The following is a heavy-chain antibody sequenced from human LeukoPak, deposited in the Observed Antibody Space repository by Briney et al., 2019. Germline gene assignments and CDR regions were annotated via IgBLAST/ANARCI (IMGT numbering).Heavy chain of an antibody. V-gene: IGHV3-15*07. Sequence: PGGSLRLSCAASGFTFSNAWMNWVRQAPGKGLEWVGRIKSKTDGGTTDYAAPVKGRFTISRDDSKNTLYLQMNGLKTEDTAVYYCTTTTVKREHLRSYWGQGTLVTVSS. CDR2: IKSKTDGGTT. CDR3: TTTTVKREHLRSY. J-gene: IGHJ4*02. CDR1: GFTFSNAW. D-gene: IGHD4-17*01.